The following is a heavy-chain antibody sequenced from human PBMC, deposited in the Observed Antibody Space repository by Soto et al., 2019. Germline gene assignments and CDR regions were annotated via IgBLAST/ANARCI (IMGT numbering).Heavy chain of an antibody. V-gene: IGHV3-21*01. CDR2: ISGSGNYT. CDR3: AREGINNYNEYYFDS. D-gene: IGHD4-4*01. Sequence: LRLSCAASGFTFSTYSMNWVRQAPGKGLEWVSSISGSGNYTHYADFLRGRFTISRDNAKTSLYLQMNSLRAEDTAVYYCAREGINNYNEYYFDSWGQGTVVTVS. J-gene: IGHJ4*02. CDR1: GFTFSTYS.